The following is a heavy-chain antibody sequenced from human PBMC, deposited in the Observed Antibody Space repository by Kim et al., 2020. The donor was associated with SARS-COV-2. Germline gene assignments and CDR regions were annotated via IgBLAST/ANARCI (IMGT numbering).Heavy chain of an antibody. J-gene: IGHJ6*02. Sequence: GGSLRLSCAASGFTFSSYGMHWVRQAPGKGLEWVAVISYDGSNKYYADSVKGRFTISRDNSKNTLYLQMNSLRAEDTAVYYCAKDRKGRDYGMDVWGQGTTVTVSS. CDR3: AKDRKGRDYGMDV. CDR1: GFTFSSYG. V-gene: IGHV3-30*18. D-gene: IGHD2-21*01. CDR2: ISYDGSNK.